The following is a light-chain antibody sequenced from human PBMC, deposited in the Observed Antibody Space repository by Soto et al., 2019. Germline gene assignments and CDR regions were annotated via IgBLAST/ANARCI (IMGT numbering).Light chain of an antibody. CDR1: QGISSY. Sequence: IQLTQSPSSLSASVGDRVTITCRASQGISSYLAWYQQKPGKAPKLLIYAASTLQSGVPSRFSGSGSGTDFTLTISSLQPEDFAVYYCQQYDSSPITFGQGTKVDI. CDR2: AAS. J-gene: IGKJ1*01. V-gene: IGKV1-9*01. CDR3: QQYDSSPIT.